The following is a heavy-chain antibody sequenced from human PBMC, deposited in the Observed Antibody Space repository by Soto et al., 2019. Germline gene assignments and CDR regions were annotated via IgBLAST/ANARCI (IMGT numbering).Heavy chain of an antibody. CDR3: AKGSLLVIPYYFAY. Sequence: EVQLLASGGGLVQPGGSLRLSCAASGFTFSSYAMSWVRQAPGKGLEWVSDISGSGGSTFYADSVKGRFTISRDKSKNTLYLQMNSLRAEDTAVYYCAKGSLLVIPYYFAYWGQGTLVTVSS. V-gene: IGHV3-23*01. CDR2: ISGSGGST. J-gene: IGHJ4*02. CDR1: GFTFSSYA. D-gene: IGHD3-16*02.